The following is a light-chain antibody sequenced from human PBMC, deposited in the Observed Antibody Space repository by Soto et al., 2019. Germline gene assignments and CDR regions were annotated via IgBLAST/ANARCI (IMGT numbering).Light chain of an antibody. Sequence: EIVMTQSPATLSVSPGERATLSCRASQSVGANLAWYQQKPGQAPRLLIYGASTRAAGISPRFSGGGSGTEFTLTISSLQSEDFGVYYCQHYTYWPRTFGQGAKVGIK. CDR1: QSVGAN. V-gene: IGKV3-15*01. CDR2: GAS. CDR3: QHYTYWPRT. J-gene: IGKJ1*01.